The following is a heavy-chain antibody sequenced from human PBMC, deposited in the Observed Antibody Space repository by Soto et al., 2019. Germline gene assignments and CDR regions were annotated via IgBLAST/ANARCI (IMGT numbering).Heavy chain of an antibody. V-gene: IGHV1-3*01. CDR3: ARDSPIGSTFSGYDAIDY. CDR1: GYTFTSYA. CDR2: INAGNGNT. J-gene: IGHJ4*02. Sequence: GASVKVSCKASGYTFTSYAMNWVRQAPGQRLEWMGWINAGNGNTKYSQKFQGRVTITRDTSASTAYMELSSLRSEDTAVYYCARDSPIGSTFSGYDAIDYWGQGTLVTVSS. D-gene: IGHD5-12*01.